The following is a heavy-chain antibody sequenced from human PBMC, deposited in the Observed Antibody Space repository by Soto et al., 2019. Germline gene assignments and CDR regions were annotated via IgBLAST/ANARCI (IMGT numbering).Heavy chain of an antibody. J-gene: IGHJ4*02. CDR2: ISGSGGST. CDR3: ATAPLRFADY. CDR1: GFTFNSYA. D-gene: IGHD4-17*01. Sequence: PVGSLRLSCAASGFTFNSYAISWVRQAPGKGLEWVSAISGSGGSTYYADSVKGRFTISRDNSKNTLFLQMNSLRAEDTAVYYCATAPLRFADYWGQGTLVTVSS. V-gene: IGHV3-23*01.